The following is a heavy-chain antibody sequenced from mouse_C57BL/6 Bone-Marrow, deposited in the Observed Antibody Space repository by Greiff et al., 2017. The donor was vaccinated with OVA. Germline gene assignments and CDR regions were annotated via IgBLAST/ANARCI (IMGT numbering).Heavy chain of an antibody. V-gene: IGHV14-4*01. J-gene: IGHJ4*01. D-gene: IGHD1-1*01. CDR2: IDPENGDT. CDR3: TTVVENYAMDY. CDR1: GFNIKDDY. Sequence: EVQLQESGAELVRPGASVKLSCTASGFNIKDDYMHWVKQRPEQGLEWIGWIDPENGDTEYASKFQGKATITADTSSNTAYQQLSSLTSEDTAVYYCTTVVENYAMDYWGQGTSVTVSS.